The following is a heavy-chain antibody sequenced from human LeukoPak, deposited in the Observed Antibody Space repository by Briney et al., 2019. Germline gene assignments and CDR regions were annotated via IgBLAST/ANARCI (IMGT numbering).Heavy chain of an antibody. D-gene: IGHD3-22*01. V-gene: IGHV3-53*01. CDR1: GFTVSSNY. CDR2: IYSGGST. Sequence: GGSLRLSCAASGFTVSSNYMSWVRQAPGKGLEWVSVIYSGGSTYYADSVKGRFTISRDSSKNTLYLQMNSLRAEDTAVYYCASLSQHYYDSSGYYFDAFDIWGQGTMVTVSS. CDR3: ASLSQHYYDSSGYYFDAFDI. J-gene: IGHJ3*02.